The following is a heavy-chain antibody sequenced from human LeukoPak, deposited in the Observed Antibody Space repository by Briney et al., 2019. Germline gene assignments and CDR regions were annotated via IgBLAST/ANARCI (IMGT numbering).Heavy chain of an antibody. CDR1: GFTFSSYG. CDR2: IWYDGSNK. CDR3: AREDWNDEISGGYFDY. J-gene: IGHJ4*02. D-gene: IGHD1-1*01. V-gene: IGHV3-33*01. Sequence: GSLRLSCAASGFTFSSYGMHWVRQAPGKGLEWVAVIWYDGSNKYYADSVKGRFTISRDNSKNTLYLQMNSLRAEDTAVYYCAREDWNDEISGGYFDYWGQGTLVTVSS.